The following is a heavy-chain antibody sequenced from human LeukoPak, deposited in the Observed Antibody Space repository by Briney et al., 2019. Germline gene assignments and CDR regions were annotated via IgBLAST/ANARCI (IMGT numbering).Heavy chain of an antibody. V-gene: IGHV3-48*01. D-gene: IGHD4-23*01. J-gene: IGHJ4*02. CDR3: ARGLYGGHGGY. CDR2: ISSDSNTI. Sequence: PGGSLRLSCAASGFTFSSYSMNWVRQAPGKGLEWVSYISSDSNTIYYADSVKGRFTISRDNAKNSLYLQMNSLRAEDTAVYYCARGLYGGHGGYWGQGTLVTVSS. CDR1: GFTFSSYS.